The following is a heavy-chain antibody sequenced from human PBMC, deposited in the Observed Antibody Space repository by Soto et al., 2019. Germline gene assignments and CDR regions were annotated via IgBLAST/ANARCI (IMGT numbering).Heavy chain of an antibody. CDR3: ARVVSDIVVSDWFDP. V-gene: IGHV3-48*03. D-gene: IGHD2-2*01. J-gene: IGHJ5*02. CDR2: ISSSGSTI. Sequence: GGSLRLSCAASGFTFSSYEINWVRQAPGKGLEWVSYISSSGSTIYYADSVKGRFTISRDNAKNSLYLQMNSLRAEDTAVYYCARVVSDIVVSDWFDPWGQGTLVTVSS. CDR1: GFTFSSYE.